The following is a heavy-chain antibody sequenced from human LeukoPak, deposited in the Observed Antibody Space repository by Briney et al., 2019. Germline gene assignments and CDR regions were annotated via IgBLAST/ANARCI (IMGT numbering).Heavy chain of an antibody. D-gene: IGHD3-3*01. CDR1: GGSISSGGYY. CDR3: ARGGAIFGVPAGAFDI. Sequence: PSETLSLTCTVSGGSISSGGYYWSWIRQHPGKGLEWIGYIYYSGSTYYNPSLQSRLTISVDTSKNQFSLKLSSVTAADTAVYYCARGGAIFGVPAGAFDIWGQGTMVTVSS. J-gene: IGHJ3*02. V-gene: IGHV4-30-4*08. CDR2: IYYSGST.